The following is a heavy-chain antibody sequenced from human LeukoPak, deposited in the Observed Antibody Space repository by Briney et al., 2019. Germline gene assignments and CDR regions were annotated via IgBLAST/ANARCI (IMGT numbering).Heavy chain of an antibody. J-gene: IGHJ4*02. CDR3: ARGRGNTMVSSQATFDY. V-gene: IGHV4-59*12. CDR1: GGSISSYY. D-gene: IGHD3-10*01. Sequence: NPSETLSLTCTVSGGSISSYYWSWIRQPPGKGLEWIGYIYYSGSTNYNPSLKSRVTISVDTSKNQFSLKLSSVTAADTAVYYCARGRGNTMVSSQATFDYWGQGTLVTVSS. CDR2: IYYSGST.